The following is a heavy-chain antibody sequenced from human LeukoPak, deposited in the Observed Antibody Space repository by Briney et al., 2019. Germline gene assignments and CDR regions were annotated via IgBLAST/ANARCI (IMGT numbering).Heavy chain of an antibody. CDR2: VYYSGST. CDR1: GGSISSYY. J-gene: IGHJ4*02. V-gene: IGHV4-59*12. Sequence: PSETLSLTCTVSGGSISSYYWSWIRQPPGKGLEWIGYVYYSGSTYYNPSLKSRVTISVDTSKNQFSLKLSSVTAADTAVYYCARVRLFCSSTSCSLYYFDYWGQGTLVTVSS. CDR3: ARVRLFCSSTSCSLYYFDY. D-gene: IGHD2-2*01.